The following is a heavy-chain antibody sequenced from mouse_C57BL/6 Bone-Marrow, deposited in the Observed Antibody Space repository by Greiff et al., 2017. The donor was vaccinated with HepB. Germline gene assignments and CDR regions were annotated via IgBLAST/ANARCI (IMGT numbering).Heavy chain of an antibody. V-gene: IGHV5-12*01. Sequence: EVKLQESGGGLVQPGGSLKLSCAASGFTFSDYYMYWVRQTPEKRLEWVAYISNGGGSTYYPDTVKGRFTISRDNAKNTLYLQMSRLKSEDTAMYYCARQGIYDGYYDAIDYWGQGTSVTVSS. CDR3: ARQGIYDGYYDAIDY. J-gene: IGHJ4*01. CDR1: GFTFSDYY. D-gene: IGHD2-3*01. CDR2: ISNGGGST.